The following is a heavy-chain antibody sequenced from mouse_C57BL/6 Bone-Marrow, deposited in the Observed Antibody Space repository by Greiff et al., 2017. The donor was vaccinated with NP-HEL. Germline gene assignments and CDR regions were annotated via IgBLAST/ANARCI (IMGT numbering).Heavy chain of an antibody. CDR2: INPGSGGT. CDR1: GYAFTNYL. V-gene: IGHV1-54*01. Sequence: QVQLQQSGAELVRPGTSVKVSCKASGYAFTNYLIEWVKQRPGQGLEWIGVINPGSGGTNYNEKFKGKETLTADKSSSTAYMQLSSLTSEDSAVYFCALYYYGSSYCWYFDVWGTGTTVTVSS. CDR3: ALYYYGSSYCWYFDV. J-gene: IGHJ1*03. D-gene: IGHD1-1*01.